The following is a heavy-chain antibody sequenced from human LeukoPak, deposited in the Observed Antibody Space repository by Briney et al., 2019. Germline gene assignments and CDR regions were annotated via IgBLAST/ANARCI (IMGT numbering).Heavy chain of an antibody. J-gene: IGHJ4*02. CDR1: LDSTTSNF. CDR3: AREILGGFNPGAY. V-gene: IGHV4-4*02. CDR2: IHRSGIP. D-gene: IGHD1-14*01. Sequence: PSETLSLTCTVSLDSTTSNFWSWVRQPPGKGLEWIGEIHRSGIPNYNPSLQSRVTISIDRSRNQIVLELSSVTAADTAFYYCAREILGGFNPGAYWGQGTLVTVS.